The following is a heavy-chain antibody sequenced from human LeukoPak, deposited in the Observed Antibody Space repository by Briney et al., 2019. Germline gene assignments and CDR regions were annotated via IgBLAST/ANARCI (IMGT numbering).Heavy chain of an antibody. CDR3: AKEDGDGDYPNWFDP. V-gene: IGHV3-30*18. D-gene: IGHD4-17*01. CDR1: GFTFSSYG. Sequence: PGRSLRLSCAASGFTFSSYGMHWVRQAPGRGREGGAVISYDGSRKHYADSVKGRFTISRDNSKNTLDLQMNSLRAEDTAGYYCAKEDGDGDYPNWFDPWGQGTLVTVSS. CDR2: ISYDGSRK. J-gene: IGHJ5*02.